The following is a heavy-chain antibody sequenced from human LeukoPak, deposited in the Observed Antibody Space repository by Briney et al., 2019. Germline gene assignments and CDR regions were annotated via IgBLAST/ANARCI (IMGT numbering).Heavy chain of an antibody. CDR3: ATYRQVLLPFES. CDR2: IFPSGGEI. Sequence: GGSLRRSCAASGFTFDDYAIHWVRQAPGKGLEWVSSIFPSGGEIHYADSVRGRFTISRDNSKSTLSLQMNSLRAEDTAIYYCATYRQVLLPFESWGQGTLVTVSS. CDR1: GFTFDDYA. J-gene: IGHJ4*02. D-gene: IGHD2-8*02. V-gene: IGHV3-23*01.